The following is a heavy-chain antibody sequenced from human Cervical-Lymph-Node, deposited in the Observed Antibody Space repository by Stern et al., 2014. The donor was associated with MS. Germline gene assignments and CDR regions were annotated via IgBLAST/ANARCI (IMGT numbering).Heavy chain of an antibody. CDR1: GYTFTTFG. V-gene: IGHV1-18*01. CDR3: ARDLRVLGTTGWFDP. CDR2: ISTYNGKT. Sequence: VQLLESGPEVKNPGASVKVSCKASGYTFTTFGVNWVRQAPGQGLEWMGWISTYNGKTTYAQKFQGRVIMSTDTSTSTAYMEMRSLRSDDTAIYYCARDLRVLGTTGWFDPWGQGTLVTVSS. D-gene: IGHD1-7*01. J-gene: IGHJ5*02.